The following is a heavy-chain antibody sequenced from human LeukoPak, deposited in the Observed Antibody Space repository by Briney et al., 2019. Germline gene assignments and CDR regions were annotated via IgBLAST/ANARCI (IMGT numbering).Heavy chain of an antibody. CDR2: INPNSGGT. CDR1: GYTFTGYY. Sequence: GASVKVSCKASGYTFTGYYMHWVRQAPGQGLEWMGWINPNSGGTNYAQKFQGRVTMTRDTSISTAYMELSRLRSDDTAVYYCAREYSSGWPLPYYFDYWGQGTLVTVSS. CDR3: AREYSSGWPLPYYFDY. J-gene: IGHJ4*02. D-gene: IGHD6-19*01. V-gene: IGHV1-2*02.